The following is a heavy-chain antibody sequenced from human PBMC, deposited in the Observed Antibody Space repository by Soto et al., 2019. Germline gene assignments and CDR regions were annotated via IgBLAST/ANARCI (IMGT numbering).Heavy chain of an antibody. CDR3: ARGYCTATICDPWFDP. Sequence: PGESLKISCQGSGYAFSSYWIAWVRQMPGKGLEWMGIIYPGDSDTRYSPSFQGQVTISVDKSITTAYLRWSSLKASDTAMYYCARGYCTATICDPWFDPWGQGTLVTVS. CDR2: IYPGDSDT. J-gene: IGHJ5*02. D-gene: IGHD2-8*02. CDR1: GYAFSSYW. V-gene: IGHV5-51*01.